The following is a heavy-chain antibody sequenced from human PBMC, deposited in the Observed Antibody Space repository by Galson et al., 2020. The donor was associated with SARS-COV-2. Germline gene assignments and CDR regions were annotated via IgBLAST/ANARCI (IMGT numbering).Heavy chain of an antibody. Sequence: GASVKVSCEVSGYTLTELSMHWVRQAPGKGLEWMGGFDPEDGETIYAQKFQGRVTMTEDTSTDTAYMELSSLRSEDTAVYYCATERGSHLDYYDSSGYYYYFDYWGQGTLVTVSS. V-gene: IGHV1-24*01. J-gene: IGHJ4*02. CDR2: FDPEDGET. CDR3: ATERGSHLDYYDSSGYYYYFDY. CDR1: GYTLTELS. D-gene: IGHD3-22*01.